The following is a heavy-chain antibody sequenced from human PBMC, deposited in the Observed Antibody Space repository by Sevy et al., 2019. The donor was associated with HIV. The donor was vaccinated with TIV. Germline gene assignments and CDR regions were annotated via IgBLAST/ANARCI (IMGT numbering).Heavy chain of an antibody. CDR3: ARGAYDV. CDR2: ISSRSSFT. J-gene: IGHJ3*01. V-gene: IGHV3-11*06. Sequence: GGSLRLSCAASGFTVSSNYISWIRQAPGKGLECVAYISSRSSFTNYTDSVRGRFTISRDNAKNEVFLQMNSLRAEDTGVYYCARGAYDVWGQGTTVTVSS. CDR1: GFTVSSNY.